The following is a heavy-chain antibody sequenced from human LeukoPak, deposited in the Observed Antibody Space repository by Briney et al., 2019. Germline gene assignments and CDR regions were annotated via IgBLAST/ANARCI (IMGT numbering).Heavy chain of an antibody. Sequence: GSLRLSCAASGFTFTDHYMSWVRRAPGKGLEWVSYISSGGDIIYYADSVKGRFTISRDNAKNSLFLQMNSLRAEDTAVYYCTREDYYYASGHWAQGTLVTVSS. J-gene: IGHJ4*02. V-gene: IGHV3-11*04. CDR3: TREDYYYASGH. CDR1: GFTFTDHY. CDR2: ISSGGDII. D-gene: IGHD3-10*01.